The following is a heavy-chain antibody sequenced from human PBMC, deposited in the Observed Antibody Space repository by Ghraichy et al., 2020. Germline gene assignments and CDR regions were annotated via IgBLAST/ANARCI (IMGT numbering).Heavy chain of an antibody. D-gene: IGHD1-7*01. Sequence: GGSRRLSCAASGFTFSSYAMSWVRQAPGKGLEWVSAVSGSGGTTYYADSVKGRFTISRDNSKNTLYLQMNSLRAEDTAVYYCAKNRELRLDAFDIWAQGTMVTVSS. CDR2: VSGSGGTT. V-gene: IGHV3-23*01. CDR3: AKNRELRLDAFDI. CDR1: GFTFSSYA. J-gene: IGHJ3*02.